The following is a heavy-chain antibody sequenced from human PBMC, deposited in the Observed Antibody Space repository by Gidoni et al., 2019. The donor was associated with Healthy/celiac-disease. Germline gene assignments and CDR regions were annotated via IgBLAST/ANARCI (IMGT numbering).Heavy chain of an antibody. V-gene: IGHV3-74*01. CDR1: GFTFSSYW. D-gene: IGHD3-9*01. CDR2: INSDGSSK. J-gene: IGHJ4*02. Sequence: EVQLVESGGGLVQPGGSLRLSCAASGFTFSSYWMHWVRQAPWEGLVWVSRINSDGSSKSYADSVKGRFTISRDNAKNTLYLQMNSLRAEDTAVYYCAHLNYDILTGPDYWGQGTLVTVSS. CDR3: AHLNYDILTGPDY.